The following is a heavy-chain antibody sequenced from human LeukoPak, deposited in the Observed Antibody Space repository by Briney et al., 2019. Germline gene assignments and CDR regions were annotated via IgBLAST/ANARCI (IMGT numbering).Heavy chain of an antibody. CDR3: ASIGFAEDFDY. V-gene: IGHV3-74*01. CDR2: INSDGSST. CDR1: GFTFSSYW. Sequence: GGSPRLSCAASGFTFSSYWMHWVRQAPGKGLVWVSRINSDGSSTSYADSVKGRFTISRDNAKNTLYLQMNSLRAEDTAVYYCASIGFAEDFDYWGQGTLVTVSS. D-gene: IGHD3-16*02. J-gene: IGHJ4*02.